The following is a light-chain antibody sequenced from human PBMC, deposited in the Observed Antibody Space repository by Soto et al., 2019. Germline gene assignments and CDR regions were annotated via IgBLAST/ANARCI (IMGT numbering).Light chain of an antibody. J-gene: IGLJ1*01. Sequence: SYELTQPPSLSVAPGQTATISCGENNIDSRTVHWYQQKPGQAPLLVVYDNSFRPSGIPNRFSGSNSGNTATLTISRVEAGDEADYYCQVWDNVDDHIYVFGTGTKVTVL. CDR2: DNS. CDR1: NIDSRT. CDR3: QVWDNVDDHIYV. V-gene: IGLV3-21*02.